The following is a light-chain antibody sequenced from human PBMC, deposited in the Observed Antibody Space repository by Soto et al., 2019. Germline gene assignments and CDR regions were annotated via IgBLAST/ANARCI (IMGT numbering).Light chain of an antibody. V-gene: IGKV3-15*01. Sequence: EIVMTQSPATLSVSPGERATLSCRASQSVSSNLAWYQQKPGQAPRLLIYGASTRATGIPARFSGSGSGTEFTLNISSLQSEDFAVYYCQQYNNWPRHTFGQGTKLEIK. CDR2: GAS. CDR3: QQYNNWPRHT. J-gene: IGKJ2*01. CDR1: QSVSSN.